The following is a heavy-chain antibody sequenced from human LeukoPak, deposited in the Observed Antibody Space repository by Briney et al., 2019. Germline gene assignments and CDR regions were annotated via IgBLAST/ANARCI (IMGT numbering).Heavy chain of an antibody. CDR3: ACDQLPRDGY. V-gene: IGHV3-30-3*01. D-gene: IGHD2-2*01. CDR1: GFTFSSYA. J-gene: IGHJ4*02. CDR2: ISYDGSNK. Sequence: PGRSLRLSCAASGFTFSSYAMHWVRQAPGKGLEWVAVISYDGSNKYYADSVKGRFTISRDNSKNTLYLQMNSLRAEDTAVYYCACDQLPRDGYWGQGTLVTVSS.